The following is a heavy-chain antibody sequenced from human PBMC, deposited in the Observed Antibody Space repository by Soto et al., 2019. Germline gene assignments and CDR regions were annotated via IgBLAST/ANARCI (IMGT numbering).Heavy chain of an antibody. D-gene: IGHD4-17*01. CDR2: IIPILGIA. CDR1: GGTFSSYT. Sequence: QVQLVQSGAEVKKPGSSVKVSCKASGGTFSSYTISWVRQAPGQGLEWMGRIIPILGIANYAQKFQGRVTITADKSTSTAYMELSSLRSEDTAVYYCARWGTDDYGDYVGKGWGQGTLVTVSS. J-gene: IGHJ4*02. CDR3: ARWGTDDYGDYVGKG. V-gene: IGHV1-69*02.